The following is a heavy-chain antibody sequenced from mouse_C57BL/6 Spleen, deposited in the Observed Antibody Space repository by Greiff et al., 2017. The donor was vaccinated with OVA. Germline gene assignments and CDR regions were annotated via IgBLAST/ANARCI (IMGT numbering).Heavy chain of an antibody. CDR3: ARYRAQSYFDY. D-gene: IGHD3-1*01. CDR1: GFTFTDYY. J-gene: IGHJ2*01. V-gene: IGHV7-3*01. Sequence: EVNLVESGGGLVQPGGSLSLSCAASGFTFTDYYMSWVRQPPGKALEWLGFIRNKANGYTTEYSASVKGRFTISRDNSQSILYLQMNALRAEDSATYYCARYRAQSYFDYWGQGTTLTVSS. CDR2: IRNKANGYTT.